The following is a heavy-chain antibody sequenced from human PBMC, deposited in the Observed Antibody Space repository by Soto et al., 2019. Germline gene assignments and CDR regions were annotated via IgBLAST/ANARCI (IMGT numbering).Heavy chain of an antibody. Sequence: GAYLTISCKGSGYIFSNNWIAWARQMHAKGREWISISYPGDSDTRYSPSFQCQVTMSADKSISTAYLQLNSLKASDTAMYYLARRSRNTFIDFGDYLGQVTRVAFAT. CDR2: SYPGDSDT. CDR1: GYIFSNNW. CDR3: ARRSRNTFIDFGDY. D-gene: IGHD3-3*01. V-gene: IGHV5-51*01. J-gene: IGHJ4*02.